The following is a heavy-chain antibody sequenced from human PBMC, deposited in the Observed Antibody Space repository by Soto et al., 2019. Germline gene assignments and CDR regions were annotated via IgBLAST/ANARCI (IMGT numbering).Heavy chain of an antibody. J-gene: IGHJ6*02. D-gene: IGHD2-15*01. V-gene: IGHV3-30*03. CDR1: GFTFSSYG. CDR3: ARDDCSGGSCPHYYYYGMDV. CDR2: ISYDGSNK. Sequence: QVQLVESGGGVVQPGRSLRLSCAASGFTFSSYGMHWVRQAPGKGLEWVAVISYDGSNKYYADSVKGRFTISRDNSKNTLYLQMNSLRAEDTAVYYCARDDCSGGSCPHYYYYGMDVWGQGTTVTVSS.